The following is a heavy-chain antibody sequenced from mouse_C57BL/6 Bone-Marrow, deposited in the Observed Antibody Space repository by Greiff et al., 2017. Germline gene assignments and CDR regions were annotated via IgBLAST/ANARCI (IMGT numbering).Heavy chain of an antibody. V-gene: IGHV5-17*01. J-gene: IGHJ3*01. CDR3: ARSLAY. CDR1: GFTFSDYG. Sequence: EVQGVDSGGGLVKPGGSLKLSCAASGFTFSDYGMHWVRQAPEKGLEWVAYISSGSSTIYYADTVKGRFTISRDNAKNTLFLQMTSLRSEDTAMYYCARSLAYWGQGTLVTVSA. CDR2: ISSGSSTI.